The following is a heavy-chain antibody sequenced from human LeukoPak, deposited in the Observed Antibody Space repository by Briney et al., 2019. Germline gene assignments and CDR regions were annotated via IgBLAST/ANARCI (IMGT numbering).Heavy chain of an antibody. D-gene: IGHD3-10*01. V-gene: IGHV3-30*02. J-gene: IGHJ6*03. Sequence: TGGSLRLSCAASGFTFSSYGMHWVRQAPGKGLEWVAFIRYDGSNKYYADSVKGRFTISRDNSKNTLYLQMNSLRAEDTAVYYCAKSVKAGVRGVIIPYYYYYMDVWGKGTTVTISS. CDR1: GFTFSSYG. CDR2: IRYDGSNK. CDR3: AKSVKAGVRGVIIPYYYYYMDV.